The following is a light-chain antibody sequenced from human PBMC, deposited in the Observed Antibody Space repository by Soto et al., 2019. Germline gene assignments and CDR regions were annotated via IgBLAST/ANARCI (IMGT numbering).Light chain of an antibody. CDR2: AAC. CDR1: QSISSY. V-gene: IGKV1-39*01. CDR3: QQSYSTPVT. Sequence: DIQMTQSPSSLSASVGDRVTITCRASQSISSYLNWYQQKPGKAPKLLIYAACSLQSGVPSRFSGSGSGTDFTLTISSLQPEDFAAYYCQQSYSTPVTFGGGTKVEIK. J-gene: IGKJ4*01.